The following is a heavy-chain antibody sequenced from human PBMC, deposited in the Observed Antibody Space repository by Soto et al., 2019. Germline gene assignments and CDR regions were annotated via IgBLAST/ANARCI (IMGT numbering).Heavy chain of an antibody. CDR1: GGSISSYY. V-gene: IGHV4-59*01. CDR2: IYYSGIT. D-gene: IGHD4-17*01. CDR3: ARYPTVTTWVDF. Sequence: QVQLQESGPGLVKPSETLSLTCTVSGGSISSYYWSWIRQPPGKGLEWIGYIYYSGITDYNPSLKSRVTISVDTSKNQFSLKLSSVTAADTAVYYCARYPTVTTWVDFWGQGTLVTVSS. J-gene: IGHJ5*01.